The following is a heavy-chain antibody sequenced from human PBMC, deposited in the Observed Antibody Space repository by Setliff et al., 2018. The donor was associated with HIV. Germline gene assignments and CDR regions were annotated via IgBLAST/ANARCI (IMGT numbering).Heavy chain of an antibody. Sequence: SETLSLTCSVSGYSISSGYYWGWIRQPPGKGLEWIGSVYHSGSTYYNPSLKSRVTISLDTSKSQFSLKLSSVTAADTAVYYCARHDPGGFHFSPDYWGQGTLVTVSS. CDR1: GYSISSGYY. J-gene: IGHJ4*02. D-gene: IGHD6-25*01. V-gene: IGHV4-38-2*01. CDR3: ARHDPGGFHFSPDY. CDR2: VYHSGST.